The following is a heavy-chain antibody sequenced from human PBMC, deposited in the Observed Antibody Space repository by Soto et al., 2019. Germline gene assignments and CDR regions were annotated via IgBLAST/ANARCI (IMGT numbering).Heavy chain of an antibody. Sequence: EVQLVESGGGLVQPGGSLRLSCAASGFSLSSYWMSWVRQAPGKGLEWVANMNQDGSESDYVRSVKGRFTFTRDNAKNSLYLQMNSLRAEDTAVYYCARLSTSAGRRDLACWGQGTLVTVSS. J-gene: IGHJ4*02. CDR3: ARLSTSAGRRDLAC. CDR2: MNQDGSES. CDR1: GFSLSSYW. V-gene: IGHV3-7*01.